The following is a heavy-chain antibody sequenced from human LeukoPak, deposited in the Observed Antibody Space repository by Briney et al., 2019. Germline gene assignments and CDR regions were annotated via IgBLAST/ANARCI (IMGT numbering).Heavy chain of an antibody. V-gene: IGHV4-59*01. CDR2: LYYSGST. CDR3: ARYVWGSYPTFEDY. J-gene: IGHJ4*02. Sequence: SETLSLTCTVSGGSLSSYYWSWIRQPPGKGLEWIGYLYYSGSTYYDPSLKSRVTISLDTSKNQFSLKLSSVTAADTAVYYCARYVWGSYPTFEDYWRQGTLVTVSS. CDR1: GGSLSSYY. D-gene: IGHD3-16*02.